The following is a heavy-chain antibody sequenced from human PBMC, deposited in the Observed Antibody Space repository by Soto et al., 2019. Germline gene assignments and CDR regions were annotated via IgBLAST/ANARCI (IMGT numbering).Heavy chain of an antibody. CDR2: ISAYNGNT. CDR3: DRERGYEFWSGYYSAEGLDY. D-gene: IGHD3-3*01. J-gene: IGHJ4*02. CDR1: GYTFTSYG. Sequence: ASVKVSCKASGYTFTSYGISWVRQAPGQGLEWMGWISAYNGNTNYAQKLQGRVTMTTDTSTSTVYMELSSLRSEDTAVYYCDRERGYEFWSGYYSAEGLDYWGQGTLVSVSS. V-gene: IGHV1-18*01.